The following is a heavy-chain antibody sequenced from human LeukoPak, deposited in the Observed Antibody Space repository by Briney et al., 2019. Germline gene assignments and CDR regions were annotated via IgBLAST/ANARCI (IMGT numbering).Heavy chain of an antibody. CDR3: ARDRGDYDFWSGYDY. Sequence: SETLSLTCTVSGGSISSYYWSWIRQPPGKGLEWIGYIYYSVSTNYNPSLKSRVTRSVDTSKYQFSLKLSSVTAADTAVYYCARDRGDYDFWSGYDYWGQGTLVTVSS. J-gene: IGHJ4*02. D-gene: IGHD3-3*01. CDR1: GGSISSYY. CDR2: IYYSVST. V-gene: IGHV4-59*01.